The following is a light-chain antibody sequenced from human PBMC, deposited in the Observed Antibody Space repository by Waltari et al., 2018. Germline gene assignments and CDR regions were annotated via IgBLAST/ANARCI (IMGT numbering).Light chain of an antibody. CDR2: GAS. Sequence: DIHLTQSPSSLSASIGDRVTITCQANTDISNYLSWYHQKSGKDPKLLLYGASNVELGVPSRFSGSGSGTYFRITISSLQPEDAGMYYCQLYNYPLSITFGQGTRLEI. J-gene: IGKJ5*01. V-gene: IGKV1-33*01. CDR3: QLYNYPLSIT. CDR1: TDISNY.